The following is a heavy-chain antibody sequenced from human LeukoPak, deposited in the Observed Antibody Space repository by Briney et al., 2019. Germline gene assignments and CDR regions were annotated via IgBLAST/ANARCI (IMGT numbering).Heavy chain of an antibody. D-gene: IGHD2-8*02. CDR2: TYHGGRT. CDR1: VYPINSGHY. J-gene: IGHJ4*02. V-gene: IGHV4-38-2*02. CDR3: MSNFLQVGYYFDS. Sequence: KPSETLSLTCSVSVYPINSGHYWGWLRPPPGMGLEWIGFTYHGGRTYYNPSLKSRVTISLDTTKNQFSLKLSSVTAADTAVYYCMSNFLQVGYYFDSWGQGTLVTVSS.